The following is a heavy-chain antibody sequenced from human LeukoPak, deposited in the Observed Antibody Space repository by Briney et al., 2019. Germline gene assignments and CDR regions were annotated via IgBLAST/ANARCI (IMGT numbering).Heavy chain of an antibody. V-gene: IGHV1-69*13. J-gene: IGHJ4*02. CDR2: IIPIFGTA. CDR1: GFTFTSFG. CDR3: ARTPLRDTAMVYYFDY. D-gene: IGHD5-18*01. Sequence: SVKVSCKAYGFTFTSFGFSWVRQAPGQGLEWMGGIIPIFGTANYAQKFQGRVTITADESTSTAYMELSSLRSEDTAVYYCARTPLRDTAMVYYFDYWGQGTLVTVSS.